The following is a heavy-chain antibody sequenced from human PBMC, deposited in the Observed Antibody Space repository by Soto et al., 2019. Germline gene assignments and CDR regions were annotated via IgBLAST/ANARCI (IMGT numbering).Heavy chain of an antibody. V-gene: IGHV1-46*01. CDR1: GYTFTRYN. Sequence: GASGKVGCKASGYTFTRYNVHWLRQAPGQGLEWMAIINPSGGTTYYVQKFEGRVTLTTDTSTSTVYMELSSLRSDDTAVYYCARVRGGGSEYFFDYWGQGTLVTVSS. CDR3: ARVRGGGSEYFFDY. CDR2: INPSGGTT. D-gene: IGHD2-15*01. J-gene: IGHJ4*02.